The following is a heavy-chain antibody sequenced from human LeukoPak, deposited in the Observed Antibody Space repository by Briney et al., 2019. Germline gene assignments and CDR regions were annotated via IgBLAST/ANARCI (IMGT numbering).Heavy chain of an antibody. D-gene: IGHD3-10*01. CDR2: IRQDGNEK. V-gene: IGHV3-7*03. CDR3: VSERYYGIRDY. J-gene: IGHJ4*02. CDR1: GFTFSDYW. Sequence: GGSLRLSCAVSGFTFSDYWMSWVRQGPGKGLEWVANIRQDGNEKNYVDPVKGRFTISRDNAKNSLFLQMDSLRAEDTALYYCVSERYYGIRDYWGQGTLVTVSS.